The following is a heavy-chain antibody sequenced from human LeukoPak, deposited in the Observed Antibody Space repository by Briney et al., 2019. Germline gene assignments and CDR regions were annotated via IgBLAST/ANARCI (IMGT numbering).Heavy chain of an antibody. D-gene: IGHD6-6*01. CDR3: ARVSIAARPPGSFDY. Sequence: TLSLTCTVSGGSISSGGYYWSWIRQHPGKGLEWIGYIYYSGSTYYNPSLKSRVTISVDTSKNQFSLKLSSVTAADTAVYYCARVSIAARPPGSFDYWGQGTLVTVSS. J-gene: IGHJ4*02. CDR2: IYYSGST. V-gene: IGHV4-31*03. CDR1: GGSISSGGYY.